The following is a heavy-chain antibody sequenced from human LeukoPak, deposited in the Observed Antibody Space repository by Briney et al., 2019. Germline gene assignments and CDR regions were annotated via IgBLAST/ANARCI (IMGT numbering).Heavy chain of an antibody. V-gene: IGHV3-23*01. CDR2: ISGSGGST. CDR1: GLTFSSYE. D-gene: IGHD2-2*01. J-gene: IGHJ4*02. CDR3: AKDLWDIVVVPAAILDY. Sequence: SGGSLRLSCAASGLTFSSYEMNWVRQAPGKGLEWVSGISGSGGSTYYADSVKGRFTISRDNSKNTLYLQMNSLRAEDTAVYYCAKDLWDIVVVPAAILDYWGQGTLVTVSS.